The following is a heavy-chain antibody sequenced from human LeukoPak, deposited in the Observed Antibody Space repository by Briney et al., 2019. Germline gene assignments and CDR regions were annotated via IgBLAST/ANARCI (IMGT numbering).Heavy chain of an antibody. Sequence: SETLSLTCTVSGGSISSYYWSWIRQPPGKGLEWIGYIYYSGSTNYNPSLKSRVTISVDTSKNQFSLKLSSVTAADTAVYYRARATTDWFDPWGQGTLVTVSS. V-gene: IGHV4-59*01. D-gene: IGHD1-1*01. J-gene: IGHJ5*02. CDR1: GGSISSYY. CDR3: ARATTDWFDP. CDR2: IYYSGST.